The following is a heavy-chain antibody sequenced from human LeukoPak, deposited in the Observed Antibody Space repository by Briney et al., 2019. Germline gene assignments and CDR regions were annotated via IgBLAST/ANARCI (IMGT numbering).Heavy chain of an antibody. D-gene: IGHD5-24*01. V-gene: IGHV3-21*01. CDR2: ISSSSYI. J-gene: IGHJ4*02. CDR1: GFTFSSYS. Sequence: GGSLRLSCAASGFTFSSYSMNWVRQAPGKGLEWVSSISSSSYIYYADSVKGRFTISRDNAKNSLYLQMNSLRAEDTAVYYCARDQDGYNYHFDYWGQGTLVTVSS. CDR3: ARDQDGYNYHFDY.